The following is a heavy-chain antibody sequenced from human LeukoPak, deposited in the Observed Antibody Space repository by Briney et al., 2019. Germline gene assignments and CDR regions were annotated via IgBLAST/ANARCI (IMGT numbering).Heavy chain of an antibody. CDR3: EELGITMIGGV. J-gene: IGHJ6*04. D-gene: IGHD3-10*02. Sequence: GGSLRLSCTAAGFTFSSYEMNWVRQAPGKGLEWVSYISSSGSTIYYADSVKGRFTISRDNAKNSLYLQMNSLRAEDTAVYYCEELGITMIGGVWGKGTTVTISS. CDR2: ISSSGSTI. CDR1: GFTFSSYE. V-gene: IGHV3-48*03.